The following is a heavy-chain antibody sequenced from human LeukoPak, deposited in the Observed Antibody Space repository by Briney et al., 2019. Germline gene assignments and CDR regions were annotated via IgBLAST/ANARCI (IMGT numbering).Heavy chain of an antibody. J-gene: IGHJ4*02. CDR3: AREGSGWYGNFDY. V-gene: IGHV1-2*02. CDR1: GYTFTDYH. Sequence: GASLKVSCKTSGYTFTDYHMHWVRQAPGQGLEWMGWIDPKSGGTNYAQKFQGRVTMTRDTSISTAYMEVSRLRSDDTAVYYCAREGSGWYGNFDYWGQGTLVTVSS. D-gene: IGHD6-19*01. CDR2: IDPKSGGT.